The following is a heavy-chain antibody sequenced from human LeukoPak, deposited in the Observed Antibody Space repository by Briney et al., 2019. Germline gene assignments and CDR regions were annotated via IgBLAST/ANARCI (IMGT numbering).Heavy chain of an antibody. CDR1: GYTFTGYY. Sequence: GASVKVSCKASGYTFTGYYMHWVRQAPGQGLEWMGWINPNSGGTNYAQKFQGRVTMTRDTSISTAYMELSRLRSDDTAVYYCARSPTIDSSGYYRGVNWFDPWGQGTLVTVSS. CDR2: INPNSGGT. V-gene: IGHV1-2*02. CDR3: ARSPTIDSSGYYRGVNWFDP. D-gene: IGHD3-22*01. J-gene: IGHJ5*02.